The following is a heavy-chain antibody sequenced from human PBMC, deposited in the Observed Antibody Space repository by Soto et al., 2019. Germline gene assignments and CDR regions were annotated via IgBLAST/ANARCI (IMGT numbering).Heavy chain of an antibody. V-gene: IGHV3-74*01. Sequence: GGSLRLSCAASGFTFSSYWMHWVRQAPGKGLVWVSRINSDGSSTSYADSVKGRFTISRDNAKNTLYLQMNSLRAEDTAVYYCARVPFAVRNSYGQLIDYWGQGTLVTVSS. J-gene: IGHJ4*02. CDR2: INSDGSST. CDR1: GFTFSSYW. D-gene: IGHD5-18*01. CDR3: ARVPFAVRNSYGQLIDY.